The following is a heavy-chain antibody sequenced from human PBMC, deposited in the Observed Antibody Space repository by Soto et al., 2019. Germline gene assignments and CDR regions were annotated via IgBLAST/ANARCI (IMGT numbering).Heavy chain of an antibody. D-gene: IGHD5-18*01. CDR3: ARGRGDTAMAWYY. CDR2: IYCSGST. Sequence: QVQLQESGPGLVKPSETLSLTCTVSGGSISSYYWSWIRQSPGKGLEWIGYIYCSGSTKYNPSLKSRVTISVDTSKNQFSLKLSSVTAADTAVYYCARGRGDTAMAWYYWGQGTLVTVSS. CDR1: GGSISSYY. V-gene: IGHV4-59*01. J-gene: IGHJ4*02.